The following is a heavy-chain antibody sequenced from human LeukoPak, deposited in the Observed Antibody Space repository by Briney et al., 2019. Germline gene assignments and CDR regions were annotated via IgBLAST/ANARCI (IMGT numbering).Heavy chain of an antibody. Sequence: GGSLRLSCAASGFTFSIYSMNWVRQAPGRGLEWVSLISGTSSYIYYADSVKGRFTISRDSAKNSLYLQMNSLRAEDTAVYYCARAPGYGGKSGIDYWGQGTLGTVSS. CDR3: ARAPGYGGKSGIDY. V-gene: IGHV3-21*01. J-gene: IGHJ4*02. D-gene: IGHD4-23*01. CDR2: ISGTSSYI. CDR1: GFTFSIYS.